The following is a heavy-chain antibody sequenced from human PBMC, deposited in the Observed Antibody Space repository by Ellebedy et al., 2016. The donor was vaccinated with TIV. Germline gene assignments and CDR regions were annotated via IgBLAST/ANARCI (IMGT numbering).Heavy chain of an antibody. J-gene: IGHJ5*02. CDR3: ARVDTAARKWFDP. D-gene: IGHD5-18*01. CDR1: GFTFSSYS. CDR2: ISSSSSYI. V-gene: IGHV3-21*01. Sequence: GGSLRLSCAASGFTFSSYSMNWVRQAPGKGLEWVSSISSSSSYIYYADSVKGRFTISRDNAKNSLYLQMNRLRAEDTAVDYCARVDTAARKWFDPWGQGTLVTVSS.